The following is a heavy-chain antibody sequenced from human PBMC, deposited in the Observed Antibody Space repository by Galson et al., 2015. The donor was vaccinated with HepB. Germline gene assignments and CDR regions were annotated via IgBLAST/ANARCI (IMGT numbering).Heavy chain of an antibody. V-gene: IGHV3-30*04. CDR1: GFPFSSYA. CDR3: ARDGKSITVFLTYFDY. D-gene: IGHD3-10*02. J-gene: IGHJ4*02. Sequence: LRLSCAASGFPFSSYAMHWVRQAPGKGLEWVAIISYDGSNKYYADSVEGRFTISRDNSKNTLYLQINSLRAEDTAVYYCARDGKSITVFLTYFDYWGQGTLVTVSS. CDR2: ISYDGSNK.